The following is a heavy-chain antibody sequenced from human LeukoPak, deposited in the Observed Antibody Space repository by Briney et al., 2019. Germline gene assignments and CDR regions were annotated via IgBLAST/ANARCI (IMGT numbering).Heavy chain of an antibody. D-gene: IGHD4-17*01. CDR2: IKPDGSEK. J-gene: IGHJ4*02. CDR1: GFTFSSYT. Sequence: GGSLRLSCAASGFTFSSYTVSWVRQAPGKGLEWVANIKPDGSEKYYVDSVEGRFTISRDNAKNSLYLQMNSLRAEDTAVYYCARVVYGDYTPLDYWGQGTLVTVSS. V-gene: IGHV3-7*01. CDR3: ARVVYGDYTPLDY.